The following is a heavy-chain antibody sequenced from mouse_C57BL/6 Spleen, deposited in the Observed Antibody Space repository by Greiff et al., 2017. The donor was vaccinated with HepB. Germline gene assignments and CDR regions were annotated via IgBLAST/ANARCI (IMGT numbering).Heavy chain of an antibody. D-gene: IGHD2-1*01. CDR3: TRGGYYGNCLDY. J-gene: IGHJ2*01. Sequence: VQLQQSGAELVRPGASVTLSCKASGYTFTDYDMHWVKQTPVHGLEWIGAIDPETGGTAYNQKFKGKAILTADNSSSTAYMELRSLTSEDSAVYYCTRGGYYGNCLDYWGQGTTLTVSS. CDR2: IDPETGGT. CDR1: GYTFTDYD. V-gene: IGHV1-15*01.